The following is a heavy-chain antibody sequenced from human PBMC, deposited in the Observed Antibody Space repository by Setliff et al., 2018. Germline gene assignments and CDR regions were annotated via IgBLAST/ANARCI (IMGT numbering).Heavy chain of an antibody. CDR3: ARVSMYYNFWSGYYGERGECFDY. V-gene: IGHV4-59*01. J-gene: IGHJ4*02. Sequence: KTSETLSLTCTVSGGSISSYYWSWIRQPPGKGLEWIGYIYYSGSTNYNPSLKGRVTISVDTSKNQFSLKLSSVTAADTAVYYCARVSMYYNFWSGYYGERGECFDYWGQGTLVTVSS. CDR2: IYYSGST. CDR1: GGSISSYY. D-gene: IGHD3-3*01.